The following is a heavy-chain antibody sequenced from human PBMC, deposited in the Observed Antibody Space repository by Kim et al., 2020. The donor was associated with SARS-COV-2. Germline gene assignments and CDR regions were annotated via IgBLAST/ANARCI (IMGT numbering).Heavy chain of an antibody. CDR1: GFTFSSYG. D-gene: IGHD3-10*01. Sequence: GGSLRLSCAASGFTFSSYGMHWVRQAPGKGLEWVAVIWYDGSNKYYADSVKGRFTISRDNSKNTLYLQMNSLRAEDTAVYYCARPHYYGSGSYGNYFDYWGQGTLVTVSS. V-gene: IGHV3-33*01. J-gene: IGHJ4*02. CDR3: ARPHYYGSGSYGNYFDY. CDR2: IWYDGSNK.